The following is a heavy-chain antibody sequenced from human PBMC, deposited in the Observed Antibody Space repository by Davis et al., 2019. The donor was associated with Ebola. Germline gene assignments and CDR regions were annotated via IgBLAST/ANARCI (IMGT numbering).Heavy chain of an antibody. CDR3: AGYGEIFDY. CDR1: GFTFSSYA. D-gene: IGHD3-10*01. V-gene: IGHV3-23*01. Sequence: PGGSLRLSCAASGFTFSSYAMSWVRQAPGKGLEWVSAISGSGGSTYYADSVKGRFSISRDNSKNTMYLQMNSLRAEDTAVYYCAGYGEIFDYWGQGTLVTVSS. CDR2: ISGSGGST. J-gene: IGHJ4*02.